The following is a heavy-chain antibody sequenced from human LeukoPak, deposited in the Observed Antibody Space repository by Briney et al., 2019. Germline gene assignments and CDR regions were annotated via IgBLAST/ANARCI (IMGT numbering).Heavy chain of an antibody. CDR1: GGSIRSYY. CDR3: ARSVVVTATLRYHYGMDV. J-gene: IGHJ6*02. V-gene: IGHV4-59*01. D-gene: IGHD2-21*02. CDR2: IYDSGTT. Sequence: SETLSLTCTVSGGSIRSYYWNWIRQPPGKGLEWIGYIYDSGTTNYNPSLKSRVTMSVDSSKNQFSLKLTSVTAADTAAYYCARSVVVTATLRYHYGMDVWGQGTTVTVSS.